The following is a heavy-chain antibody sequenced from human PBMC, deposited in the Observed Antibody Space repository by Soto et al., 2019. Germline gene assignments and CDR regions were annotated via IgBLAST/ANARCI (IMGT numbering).Heavy chain of an antibody. V-gene: IGHV3-48*02. J-gene: IGHJ6*02. CDR2: ISSSSSTI. CDR1: GFTFRSYS. Sequence: WGSLRLSCAASGFTFRSYSMSWVRQAPGKGLEWVSYISSSSSTIYYADSVKGRFTISRDNAKNSLYLQMNSLRDEDTAVYYCARGGAGGKNIPPYYYYGMDVWGQGTTVTVSS. CDR3: ARGGAGGKNIPPYYYYGMDV.